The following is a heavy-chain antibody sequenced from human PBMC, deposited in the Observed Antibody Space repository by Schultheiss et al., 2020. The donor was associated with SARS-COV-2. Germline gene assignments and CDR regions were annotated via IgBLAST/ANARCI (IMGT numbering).Heavy chain of an antibody. D-gene: IGHD1-26*01. CDR3: VKAGGQWEPDG. CDR2: IYSGGST. CDR1: GFTVSSNY. J-gene: IGHJ4*02. V-gene: IGHV3-53*05. Sequence: GGSLRLSCAASGFTVSSNYMSWVRQAPGKGLEWVSLIYSGGSTYYADSVKGRITISRDNSKNTLYLQMSSLRAEDTAVYYCVKAGGQWEPDGWGQGTLVTVSS.